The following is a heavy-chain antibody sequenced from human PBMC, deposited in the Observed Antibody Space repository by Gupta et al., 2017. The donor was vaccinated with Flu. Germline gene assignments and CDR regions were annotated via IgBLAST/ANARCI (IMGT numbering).Heavy chain of an antibody. CDR2: IDTSGST. V-gene: IGHV4-61*02. Sequence: QVQLQESGPGLVTPSQTLSLTCPVSGGSISSGSYYWRWIRQPAGKGLEWIGRIDTSGSTNYNPSLKSRVTISVDTSKNQFSLKLSSVTAADTAVYYCAREGWWGAFDYWGQGTLVTVAS. CDR3: AREGWWGAFDY. J-gene: IGHJ4*02. CDR1: GGSISSGSYY. D-gene: IGHD2-8*02.